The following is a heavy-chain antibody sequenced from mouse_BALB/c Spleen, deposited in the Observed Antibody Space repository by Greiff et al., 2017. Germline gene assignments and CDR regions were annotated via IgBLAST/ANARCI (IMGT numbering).Heavy chain of an antibody. Sequence: EVKLVESGGGLVQPGGSRKLSCAASGFTFSSFGMHWVRQAPEKGLEWVAYISSGSSTIYYADTVKGRFTISRDNPKNTLFLQITSLRSEDTAMYYCARDGNYDAMDYWGQGTSVTVSS. CDR1: GFTFSSFG. J-gene: IGHJ4*01. CDR2: ISSGSSTI. D-gene: IGHD2-1*01. V-gene: IGHV5-17*02. CDR3: ARDGNYDAMDY.